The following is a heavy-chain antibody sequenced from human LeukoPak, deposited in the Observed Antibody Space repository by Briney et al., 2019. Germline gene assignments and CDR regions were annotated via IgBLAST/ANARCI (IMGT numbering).Heavy chain of an antibody. D-gene: IGHD5-24*01. CDR1: GFPFNTYA. J-gene: IGHJ4*02. CDR2: IRPTGTNT. CDR3: AKLAFYETSAPLRDVSF. V-gene: IGHV3-23*01. Sequence: GGSLRLSCAASGFPFNTYAMSWVRQAPGKGLEYISVIRPTGTNTYYASSVKGRFTISRDDSRTTVYLQMSSLRAEDTAIYYCAKLAFYETSAPLRDVSFWGQGTLVTVSS.